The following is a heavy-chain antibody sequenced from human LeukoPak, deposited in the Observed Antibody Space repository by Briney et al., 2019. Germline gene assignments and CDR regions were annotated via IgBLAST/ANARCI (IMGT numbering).Heavy chain of an antibody. CDR3: ARDWLLRYSQGGFDY. J-gene: IGHJ4*02. V-gene: IGHV1-2*02. D-gene: IGHD3-9*01. Sequence: ALVKVSCKASGYTFTGYYMHWVRQAPGQGLEWLGWINPKSGDTNYAQKFQGRVTMTTDTSISTAYMELSRLISDDTAVYYCARDWLLRYSQGGFDYWGQGTLVTVSS. CDR1: GYTFTGYY. CDR2: INPKSGDT.